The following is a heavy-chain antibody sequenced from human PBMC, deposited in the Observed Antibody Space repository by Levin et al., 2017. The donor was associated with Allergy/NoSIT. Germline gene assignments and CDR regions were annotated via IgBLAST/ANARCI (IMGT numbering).Heavy chain of an antibody. CDR2: ISSRSSYI. J-gene: IGHJ3*02. D-gene: IGHD1-26*01. V-gene: IGHV3-21*01. Sequence: AGGSLRLSCAASGFSFSNYNMNWVRQAPGKGLEWVSSISSRSSYIFYADSVKGRFIISRDNAKNSLYLQMNSLRAEDTAVYYCARGLGEAGAFDMWGQGTMVTVSS. CDR3: ARGLGEAGAFDM. CDR1: GFSFSNYN.